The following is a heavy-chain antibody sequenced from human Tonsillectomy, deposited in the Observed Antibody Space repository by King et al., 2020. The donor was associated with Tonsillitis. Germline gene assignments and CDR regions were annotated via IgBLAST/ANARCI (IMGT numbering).Heavy chain of an antibody. D-gene: IGHD2-2*01. Sequence: VQLVQSGGGLVQPGGSLRLSCGASGFTFSNYWMSWVRQAPGKGLEWVANIRQDGNDLYYVDSVKGRLTISRDDAKNSLYLQMNGLSAEDTAVYYCARAVSSTSGLDYWGQGSLVTVSS. V-gene: IGHV3-7*01. CDR1: GFTFSNYW. CDR2: IRQDGNDL. J-gene: IGHJ4*02. CDR3: ARAVSSTSGLDY.